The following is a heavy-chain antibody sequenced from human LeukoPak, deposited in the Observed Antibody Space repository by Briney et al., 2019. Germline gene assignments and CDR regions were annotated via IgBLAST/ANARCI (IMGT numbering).Heavy chain of an antibody. J-gene: IGHJ4*02. CDR3: ASSVPKDYGDFPYYFDY. Sequence: PGGSLRLSCAASGFTFSSYAMSWVRQAPGKGLERVSSISGSGGSTYYADSVKGRFTISRDNSKNTLYLQMNSLRAEDTAVYYCASSVPKDYGDFPYYFDYWGQGTLVTVSS. D-gene: IGHD4-17*01. V-gene: IGHV3-23*01. CDR2: ISGSGGST. CDR1: GFTFSSYA.